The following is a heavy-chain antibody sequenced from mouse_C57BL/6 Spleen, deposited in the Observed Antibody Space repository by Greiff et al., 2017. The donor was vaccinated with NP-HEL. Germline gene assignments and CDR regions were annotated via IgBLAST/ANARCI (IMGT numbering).Heavy chain of an antibody. CDR3: ARCNYYGSSDWYFDV. Sequence: VQLQQSGPELVKPGASVKISCKASGYSFTDYNMNWVKQSNGQSLEWIGVINPNYGTTSYNQKFKGKATLTVDQSSSTAYMQLNSLTSEDSAVYYCARCNYYGSSDWYFDVWGTGTTVTVSA. CDR1: GYSFTDYN. D-gene: IGHD1-1*01. V-gene: IGHV1-39*01. J-gene: IGHJ1*03. CDR2: INPNYGTT.